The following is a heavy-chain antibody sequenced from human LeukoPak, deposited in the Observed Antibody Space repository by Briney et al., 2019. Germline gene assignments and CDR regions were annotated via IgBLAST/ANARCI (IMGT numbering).Heavy chain of an antibody. CDR3: ARAAYRQNYYSYYYMDV. CDR2: IYSGGST. J-gene: IGHJ6*03. D-gene: IGHD4-11*01. Sequence: GGSLRLSCAASGFTVSSNYMSWVRQAPGKGLEWVSVIYSGGSTYYADSVKGRFTISRDNSKNTLYLQMNSLRAEDTAVYYCARAAYRQNYYSYYYMDVWGTGTTVTVSS. V-gene: IGHV3-53*01. CDR1: GFTVSSNY.